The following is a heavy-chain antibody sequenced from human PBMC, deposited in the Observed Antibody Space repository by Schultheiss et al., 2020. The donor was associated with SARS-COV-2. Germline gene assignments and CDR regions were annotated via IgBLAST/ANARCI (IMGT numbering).Heavy chain of an antibody. Sequence: GGSLRLSCVASGFTFSSYGMHWVRQAPGKGLEWVAVISYDGSNKYYADSVKGRFTISRDNSKNTLYLQMNSLRAEDTAVYYCAKVGAPGYSSSFFGHFDYWGQGTLVTVSS. J-gene: IGHJ4*02. D-gene: IGHD6-6*01. CDR2: ISYDGSNK. V-gene: IGHV3-30*18. CDR3: AKVGAPGYSSSFFGHFDY. CDR1: GFTFSSYG.